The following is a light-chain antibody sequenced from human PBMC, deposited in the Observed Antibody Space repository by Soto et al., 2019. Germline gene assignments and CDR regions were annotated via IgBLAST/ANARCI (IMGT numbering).Light chain of an antibody. V-gene: IGLV2-23*02. J-gene: IGLJ2*01. CDR3: CSYAGSSTVV. CDR1: SSDVGSYNL. Sequence: QSALTQPASVSGSPGQSITISCTGTSSDVGSYNLVSWYQQHPGKAPKLMIYEVSKQPSGVSNRFSGSKSGNTASLTISGLHAEDEADYYCCSYAGSSTVVFGGGTKLTVL. CDR2: EVS.